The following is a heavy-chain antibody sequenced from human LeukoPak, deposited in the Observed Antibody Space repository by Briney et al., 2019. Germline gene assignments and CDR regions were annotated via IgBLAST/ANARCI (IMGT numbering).Heavy chain of an antibody. Sequence: PSETLSLTCTVSGGSISSGDYYWSWIRQPPGKGLEWIGYIYYSWSTYYNPSLKSRVTISVDTSKNQFSLKLSSVTAADTAVYYCARDLSISGGDYYYYYYMDVWGKGTTVTVSS. CDR2: IYYSWST. J-gene: IGHJ6*03. CDR3: ARDLSISGGDYYYYYYMDV. V-gene: IGHV4-30-4*08. CDR1: GGSISSGDYY. D-gene: IGHD3-16*01.